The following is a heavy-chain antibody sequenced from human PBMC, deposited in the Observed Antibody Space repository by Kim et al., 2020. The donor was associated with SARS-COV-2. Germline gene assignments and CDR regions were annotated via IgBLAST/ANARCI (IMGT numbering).Heavy chain of an antibody. V-gene: IGHV4-61*05. D-gene: IGHD6-13*01. CDR3: ARVPGIAAVYDY. J-gene: IGHJ4*02. Sequence: NYNPARTCRITISAHKSKNQFSLRLSSGTAADTAVYYCARVPGIAAVYDYWGQGTLVTVSS.